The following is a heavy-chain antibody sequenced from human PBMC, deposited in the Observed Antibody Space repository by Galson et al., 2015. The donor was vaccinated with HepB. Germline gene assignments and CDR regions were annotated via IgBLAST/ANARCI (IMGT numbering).Heavy chain of an antibody. CDR1: GFTVSSNY. D-gene: IGHD3-16*01. CDR3: AKSQGGIFKDGWFDP. J-gene: IGHJ5*02. V-gene: IGHV3-53*01. Sequence: SLRLSCAASGFTVSSNYMSWVRQAPGKGLEWVPIIYSDGSTYYADSVKGRFTISRDNSKNTLYLQINSLKAEDTALYYCAKSQGGIFKDGWFDPWGQGTLVTVSS. CDR2: IYSDGST.